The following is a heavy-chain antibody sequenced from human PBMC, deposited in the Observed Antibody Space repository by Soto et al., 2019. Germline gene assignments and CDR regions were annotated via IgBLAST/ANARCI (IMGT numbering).Heavy chain of an antibody. J-gene: IGHJ4*02. CDR2: MNPNSGNT. CDR1: GYTFTSYD. D-gene: IGHD2-2*01. CDR3: ARGGPTYCSSTSCYELDFL. Sequence: QVQLVQSGAEVKKPGASVKVSCKASGYTFTSYDINWVRQATGQGLEWMGWMNPNSGNTGYAQKSQGRVTMTRNTTISTAYMELSSLRCEDTAVYYCARGGPTYCSSTSCYELDFLRGQGTRVTVSS. V-gene: IGHV1-8*01.